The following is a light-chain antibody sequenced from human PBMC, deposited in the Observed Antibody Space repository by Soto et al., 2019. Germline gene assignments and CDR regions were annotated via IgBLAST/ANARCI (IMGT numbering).Light chain of an antibody. Sequence: QTVVTQEPSFSVSPGRTVTLTCGLSSGSVSTSYYPSWYQLTPGQAPRTLIYSTNTRSSGVPNRFSGSILENKAALTITGAQKDDESDYNCLLYMGTGISVFGGGTKLTVL. V-gene: IGLV8-61*01. CDR1: SGSVSTSYY. CDR3: LLYMGTGISV. J-gene: IGLJ3*02. CDR2: STN.